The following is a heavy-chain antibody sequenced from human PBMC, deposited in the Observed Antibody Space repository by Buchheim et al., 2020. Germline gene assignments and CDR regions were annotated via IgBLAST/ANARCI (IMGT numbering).Heavy chain of an antibody. J-gene: IGHJ4*02. V-gene: IGHV3-30*04. CDR3: ARDRGIVVVITYYFDY. D-gene: IGHD3-22*01. CDR2: ISYDGSNK. Sequence: QVQLVESGGGVVQPGRSLRLSCAASGFTISSYAMHWVRQAPGKGLEWVAVISYDGSNKYYAASVKGRFTISRDNSKNKLYLQMNSLRAEDTAVYYCARDRGIVVVITYYFDYWGQGTL. CDR1: GFTISSYA.